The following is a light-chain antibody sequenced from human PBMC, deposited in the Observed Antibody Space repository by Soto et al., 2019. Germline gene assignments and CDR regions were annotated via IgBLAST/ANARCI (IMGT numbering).Light chain of an antibody. J-gene: IGLJ1*01. CDR3: SSYTSSSTLYV. CDR2: DVS. V-gene: IGLV2-14*01. CDR1: SSDVSNYIY. Sequence: QPVLTQPASVSGSPGQSITISCTGTSSDVSNYIYVSWYQQHPGKAPKLIIYDVSSRPSGVSNRFSGSKSGNTASLTISGLQAEDEADYYCSSYTSSSTLYVFGTGTKVTVL.